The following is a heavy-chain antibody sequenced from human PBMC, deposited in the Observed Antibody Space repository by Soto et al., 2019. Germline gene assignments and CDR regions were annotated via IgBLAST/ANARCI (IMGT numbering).Heavy chain of an antibody. CDR2: IYYSGST. J-gene: IGHJ6*02. Sequence: SETLSLTCTVSGGSISSGGYYWSWIRQHPGKGLEWIGYIYYSGSTYYNPSLKSRVTISVDTSKNQFSLKLSSVTAADTAVYYCAKGISWGLLYYGMDVWGQGTTVTVSS. CDR1: GGSISSGGYY. CDR3: AKGISWGLLYYGMDV. V-gene: IGHV4-31*03. D-gene: IGHD3-16*01.